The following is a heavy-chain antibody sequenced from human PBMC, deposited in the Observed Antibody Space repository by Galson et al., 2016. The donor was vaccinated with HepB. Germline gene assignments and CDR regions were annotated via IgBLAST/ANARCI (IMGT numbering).Heavy chain of an antibody. D-gene: IGHD2-2*01. V-gene: IGHV3-74*01. J-gene: IGHJ5*02. CDR2: ITHDGSGA. CDR1: GFTFSSYG. CDR3: ARVVATWFDP. Sequence: SLRLSCAATGFTFSSYGMHWVRQAPGKGLEWVSRITHDGSGANYADSVKGRFTISRDNAKNTLYLQMNSLRVDDTAIYYCARVVATWFDPWGQGTQVTVSP.